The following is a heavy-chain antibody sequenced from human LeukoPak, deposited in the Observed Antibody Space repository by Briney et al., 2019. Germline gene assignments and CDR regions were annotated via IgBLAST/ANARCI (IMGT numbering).Heavy chain of an antibody. CDR1: GGSFSGYY. CDR3: GRPNLKYCSSTSFYWGGDY. V-gene: IGHV4-34*01. Sequence: SETLSLTCAVCGGSFSGYYWSWIRQPPGKGLEWIGEINHSGSTNYNPSLKSRVTISVDTSKNQFSLKLSSVTAADTACYYCGRPNLKYCSSTSFYWGGDYWGQGTLVTVSS. CDR2: INHSGST. D-gene: IGHD2-2*01. J-gene: IGHJ4*02.